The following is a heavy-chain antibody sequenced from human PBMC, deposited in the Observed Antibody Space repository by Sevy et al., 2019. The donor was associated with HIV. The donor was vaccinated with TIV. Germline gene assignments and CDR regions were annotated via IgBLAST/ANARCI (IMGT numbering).Heavy chain of an antibody. J-gene: IGHJ3*02. Sequence: GGSLRLSCAASGFTFSSYAMHWVRQAPGKGLEWVAVISYDGSNKYYADSVKGRFTISRDSSKNTLYLQMNSLRAEDTAVYYCARDRFFRDAFDIWGQGTMVTVSS. D-gene: IGHD3-10*01. CDR2: ISYDGSNK. CDR1: GFTFSSYA. CDR3: ARDRFFRDAFDI. V-gene: IGHV3-30*04.